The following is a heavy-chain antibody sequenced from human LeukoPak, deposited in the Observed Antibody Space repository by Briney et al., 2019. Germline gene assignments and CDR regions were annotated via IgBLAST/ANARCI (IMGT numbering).Heavy chain of an antibody. V-gene: IGHV1-24*01. D-gene: IGHD3-22*01. CDR2: FDPEDGET. CDR3: AKDAPQYYYDRRGGGIGYFQH. CDR1: GYTLTELS. J-gene: IGHJ1*01. Sequence: ASVKVSCKVSGYTLTELSMHWVRQAPGKGLEWMGGFDPEDGETIYAQKFQGRVTMTEDTSTDTAYMELSSLRAEDTAVYYCAKDAPQYYYDRRGGGIGYFQHWGQGTLVTVSS.